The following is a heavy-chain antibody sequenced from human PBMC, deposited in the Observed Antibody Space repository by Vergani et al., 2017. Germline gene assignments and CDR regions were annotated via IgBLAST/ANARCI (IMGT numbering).Heavy chain of an antibody. J-gene: IGHJ1*01. Sequence: QVHLVESGGGVVQPGRSLRLSCVVSGFTSSYYGMHWVRQAPGKGLEWVAVISYDGTHKYYADSVKGRFTISRDNSKSTLYLQMNSLRTEDTAVYYCATKSCGTPGCQIGYFREWVQGTLVTVSS. D-gene: IGHD1-1*01. CDR3: ATKSCGTPGCQIGYFRE. CDR2: ISYDGTHK. CDR1: GFTSSYYG. V-gene: IGHV3-30*03.